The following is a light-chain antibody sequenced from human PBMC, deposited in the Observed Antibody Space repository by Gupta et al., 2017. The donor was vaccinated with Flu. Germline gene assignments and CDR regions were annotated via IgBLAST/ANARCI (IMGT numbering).Light chain of an antibody. CDR2: AAS. CDR3: QQRDSTPRT. V-gene: IGKV1-39*01. CDR1: QTISSY. Sequence: DIQMTQSPSSLSASVGDRVTITCRASQTISSYLNWYQQKPGKAPKLLIYAASSLQSGVPSRFSGSGSGTDYSLTISRLQPEDFATYYCQQRDSTPRTFGQGTRLGIK. J-gene: IGKJ5*01.